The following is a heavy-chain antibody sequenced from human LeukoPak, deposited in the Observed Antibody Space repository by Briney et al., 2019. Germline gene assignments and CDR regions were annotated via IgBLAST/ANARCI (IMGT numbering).Heavy chain of an antibody. CDR1: GYSISSGYY. CDR3: ARGMVGSTSCFDP. J-gene: IGHJ5*02. Sequence: SETLSLTCAVSGYSISSGYYWGWIRQPPGKGLEWIGSIYHSGSTYYNPSLKSRVTISVDTSKNQFSLKLSSVTAADTAVYYCARGMVGSTSCFDPWGQGTLVIFSS. V-gene: IGHV4-38-2*01. CDR2: IYHSGST. D-gene: IGHD2-2*01.